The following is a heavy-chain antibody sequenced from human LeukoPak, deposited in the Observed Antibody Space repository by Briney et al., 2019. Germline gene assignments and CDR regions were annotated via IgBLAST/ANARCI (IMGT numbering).Heavy chain of an antibody. V-gene: IGHV7-4-1*02. Sequence: ASVKVSCKASGYTFTNYPMIWVRQAPGQGLEWMGWINTKTGNPTYAQGRTGRFVFSLDTSVSTAFLQITSLQAEDTAIYHCARGGYSRGQGSPFDFWGLGTLVTVSS. J-gene: IGHJ4*02. CDR3: ARGGYSRGQGSPFDF. D-gene: IGHD6-19*01. CDR2: INTKTGNP. CDR1: GYTFTNYP.